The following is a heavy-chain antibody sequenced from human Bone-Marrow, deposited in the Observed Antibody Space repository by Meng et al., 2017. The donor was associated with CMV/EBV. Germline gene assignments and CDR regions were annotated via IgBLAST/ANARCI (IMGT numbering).Heavy chain of an antibody. D-gene: IGHD2-2*01. V-gene: IGHV1-2*02. CDR2: INPNSGGT. Sequence: ASVKVSCKASGYTFTGYYMHWVRQAPGQGLEWMGWINPNSGGTNYAQKFQGRVTMTRDTSISTAYMELSSLRSDDTATYYCARDFPLSNVPAATLYYYGLDVWVNGTRSTSTQ. CDR3: ARDFPLSNVPAATLYYYGLDV. CDR1: GYTFTGYY. J-gene: IGHJ6*01.